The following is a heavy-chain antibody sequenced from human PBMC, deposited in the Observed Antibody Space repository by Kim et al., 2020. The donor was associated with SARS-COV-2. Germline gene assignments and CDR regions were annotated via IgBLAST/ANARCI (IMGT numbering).Heavy chain of an antibody. CDR3: ARVPYGDYVGVWFDP. J-gene: IGHJ5*02. V-gene: IGHV4-59*01. CDR2: IYYSGST. CDR1: GGSISSYY. D-gene: IGHD4-17*01. Sequence: SETLSLTCTVSGGSISSYYWSWIRQPPGKGLEWIGYIYYSGSTNYNPSLKSRVTMSVDTSKNQFSLKLSSVTAADTAVYYCARVPYGDYVGVWFDPWGQGTLVTVSS.